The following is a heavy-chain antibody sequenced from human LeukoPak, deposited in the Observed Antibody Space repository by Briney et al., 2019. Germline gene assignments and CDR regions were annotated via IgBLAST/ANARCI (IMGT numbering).Heavy chain of an antibody. CDR2: ISAYNGNT. CDR1: GYTFTSYG. V-gene: IGHV1-18*01. Sequence: ASVKVSCKASGYTFTSYGISWVRQAPGQGLEWMGWISAYNGNTNYAQKLQGRVTMTTDISTSTAYMELRSLRSDDTAVYYCARSSVVLYGGYWFDPWGQGTLVTVSS. CDR3: ARSSVVLYGGYWFDP. J-gene: IGHJ5*02. D-gene: IGHD2-8*02.